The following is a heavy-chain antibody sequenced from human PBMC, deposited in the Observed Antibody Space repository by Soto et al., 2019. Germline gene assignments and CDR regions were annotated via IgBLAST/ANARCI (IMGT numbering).Heavy chain of an antibody. CDR2: ISYDGSNK. CDR1: EFTFSSYA. CDR3: ARGPSSLTRFDY. Sequence: QVQLVESGGGVVQPGRSLRLSCAASEFTFSSYALHWVRQAPGKGLEWVAVISYDGSNKYYADSVKGRFTISRDNSKNTLYVQMNSLRGEDTAVYYCARGPSSLTRFDYWGQGTLVTVSS. J-gene: IGHJ4*02. D-gene: IGHD2-2*01. V-gene: IGHV3-30-3*01.